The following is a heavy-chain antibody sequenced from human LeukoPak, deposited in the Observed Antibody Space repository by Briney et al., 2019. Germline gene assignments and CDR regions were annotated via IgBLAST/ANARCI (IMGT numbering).Heavy chain of an antibody. J-gene: IGHJ4*02. Sequence: PGGSLRLSCAASGFSFSRYWMSWVRQAPGKGLEWVANIKQDGSEKYYVDSVKGRFTISRDNAKNSLYLQMNSLRAEDTAVYYCARPWQLAYYFDYWGQGTLVTVSS. CDR3: ARPWQLAYYFDY. CDR2: IKQDGSEK. D-gene: IGHD6-13*01. V-gene: IGHV3-7*01. CDR1: GFSFSRYW.